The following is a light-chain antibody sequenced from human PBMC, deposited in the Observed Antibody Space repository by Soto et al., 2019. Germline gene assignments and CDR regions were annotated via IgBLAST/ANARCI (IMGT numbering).Light chain of an antibody. Sequence: EIVLTQSPGTLSLSPGERATLSCRASQSVSSSYLGWYQQKPGQAPRLLIYGASSRATGIPDRFSGSGSGTDFTLTISRLEPEDFAVYYCQQYHSSRWMFGQGTKVEIK. J-gene: IGKJ1*01. CDR1: QSVSSSY. CDR2: GAS. V-gene: IGKV3-20*01. CDR3: QQYHSSRWM.